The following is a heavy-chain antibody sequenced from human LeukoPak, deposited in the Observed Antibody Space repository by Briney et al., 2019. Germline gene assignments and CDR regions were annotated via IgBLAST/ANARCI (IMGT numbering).Heavy chain of an antibody. V-gene: IGHV4-34*01. J-gene: IGHJ4*02. CDR2: INHSGST. CDR3: ARTSWGIDY. CDR1: GGSFSGYY. Sequence: SETLSLTHAVDGGSFSGYYWGWIRQPPGKGLEWIEEINHSGSTNYNPSLKSRVTISVDTSKNQFSLKLSSVTAADTAVYYCARTSWGIDYWGQGTLVTVSS. D-gene: IGHD7-27*01.